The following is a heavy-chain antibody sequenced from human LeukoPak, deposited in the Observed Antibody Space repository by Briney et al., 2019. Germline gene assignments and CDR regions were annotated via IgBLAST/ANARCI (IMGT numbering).Heavy chain of an antibody. J-gene: IGHJ4*02. Sequence: PGGSLRLSCAGSGFTFSIYWMSWVRQAPGKGLEWVATIKQDGSEKYFVDSVKGRFTISRDNAKNSLYLQMSGLRAEDTAVYYCARYVSGADYGRVFDYWGQGTLVTVSS. CDR1: GFTFSIYW. CDR3: ARYVSGADYGRVFDY. V-gene: IGHV3-7*01. D-gene: IGHD4-17*01. CDR2: IKQDGSEK.